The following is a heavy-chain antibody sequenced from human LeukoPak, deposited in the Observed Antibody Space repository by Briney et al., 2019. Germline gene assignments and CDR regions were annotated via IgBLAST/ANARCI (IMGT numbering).Heavy chain of an antibody. D-gene: IGHD2-2*01. CDR3: AKADCRSINCYVKDF. Sequence: GGSLRLSCVXSXXTFNNYAMNWVRQAPGKGLEWVSAISDSDGSTKYADSVKGRFTISTDKSKNTLYLQMNSLRAEDTAVYHCAKADCRSINCYVKDFWGKGTTVTVSS. CDR2: ISDSDGST. CDR1: XXTFNNYA. V-gene: IGHV3-23*01. J-gene: IGHJ6*04.